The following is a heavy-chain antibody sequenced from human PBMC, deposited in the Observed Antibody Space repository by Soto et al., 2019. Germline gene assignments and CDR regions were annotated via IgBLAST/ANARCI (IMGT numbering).Heavy chain of an antibody. CDR2: IDNSGGIT. J-gene: IGHJ4*02. CDR1: GFTFSTYS. V-gene: IGHV3-23*05. Sequence: GGSLRLSCAAPGFTFSTYSMSWVRQAPGKGLEWVSTIDNSGGITYYADSVKGRFTISRDNSKNTLYLQMNSLRAEDTAVYYCAKGGYNYGFLFDCWGQGTLVTVSS. CDR3: AKGGYNYGFLFDC. D-gene: IGHD5-18*01.